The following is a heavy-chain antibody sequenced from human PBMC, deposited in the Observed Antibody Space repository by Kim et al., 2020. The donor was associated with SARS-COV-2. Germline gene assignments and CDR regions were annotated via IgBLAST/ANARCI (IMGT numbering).Heavy chain of an antibody. CDR3: ARGIYASGSYRFDP. Sequence: YNPSLKRRVTMSVDTSKNQFSLKVTSVTTADTAFYYCARGIYASGSYRFDPWGQGTLVTVSS. D-gene: IGHD3-10*01. V-gene: IGHV4-59*09. J-gene: IGHJ5*02.